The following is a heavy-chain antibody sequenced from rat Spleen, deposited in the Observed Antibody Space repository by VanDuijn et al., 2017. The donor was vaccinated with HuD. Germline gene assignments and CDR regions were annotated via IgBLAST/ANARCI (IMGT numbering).Heavy chain of an antibody. Sequence: QVQLKESGPGLVQPSQTLSLTCTVSGLSLTSNSVSWIRQPPGKGLEWMGVIWSNGGTDYNSALKSRLSISRDTSKSQVFLKMNSLQPEDTGTYYCARHLREASGVMDAWGQGASVTVSS. CDR2: IWSNGGT. CDR3: ARHLREASGVMDA. J-gene: IGHJ4*01. V-gene: IGHV2-47*01. D-gene: IGHD4-3*01. CDR1: GLSLTSNS.